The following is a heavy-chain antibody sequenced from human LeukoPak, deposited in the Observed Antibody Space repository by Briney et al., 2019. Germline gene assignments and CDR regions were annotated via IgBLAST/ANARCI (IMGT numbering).Heavy chain of an antibody. CDR1: GFTFSSYA. CDR2: ISYDGSNK. J-gene: IGHJ4*02. CDR3: ARDYSPYYYDSSGYFDY. Sequence: GSLRLSCAASGFTFSSYAMHWVRQAPGKGLEWVAVISYDGSNKYYADSVKGRFTISRDNSKNTLYLQMNSLRAEDTAVYYCARDYSPYYYDSSGYFDYWGQGTLVTVSS. V-gene: IGHV3-30-3*01. D-gene: IGHD3-22*01.